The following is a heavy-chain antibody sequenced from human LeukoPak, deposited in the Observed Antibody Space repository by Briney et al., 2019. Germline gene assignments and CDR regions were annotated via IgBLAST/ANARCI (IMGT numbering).Heavy chain of an antibody. CDR2: ISGSGGRT. Sequence: PGGSLRFSCAASGFTFSSYAMSWVRQAPGKGLEWVSAISGSGGRTYYADSVKGRFTISRDNSKNTLYLQMNSLRAEDTAVYYCAKDHPPIYCSGGSCYSDDYWGQGTLVTVSS. J-gene: IGHJ4*02. V-gene: IGHV3-23*01. CDR1: GFTFSSYA. D-gene: IGHD2-15*01. CDR3: AKDHPPIYCSGGSCYSDDY.